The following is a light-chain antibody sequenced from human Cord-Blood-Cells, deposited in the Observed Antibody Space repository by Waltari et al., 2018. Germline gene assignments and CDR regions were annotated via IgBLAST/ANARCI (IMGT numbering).Light chain of an antibody. V-gene: IGKV1-39*01. CDR3: QQSYSTPPWT. CDR1: QSISSY. J-gene: IGKJ1*01. CDR2: AAS. Sequence: DIQMTQSPSSLSASVGDRVTITCRASQSISSYLNWYRQKPGKAPKLLIYAASSLQSGVPSRFSGSGSGTDFTLTISSLQPEDFATYYCQQSYSTPPWTIGQGTKVEIK.